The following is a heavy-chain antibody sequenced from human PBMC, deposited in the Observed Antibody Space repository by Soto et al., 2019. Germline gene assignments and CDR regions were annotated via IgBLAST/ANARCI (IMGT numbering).Heavy chain of an antibody. J-gene: IGHJ6*02. Sequence: QVQLVQSGAEVKKPGASVKVSCKASGYTFTSYGISGVRQAPGQGLDWMGWISAYNGNTNYAQKLQGKVTMTTDTSTSTAYMERRSLRSDDTAVYYCASYYYGSGRDRYGMDVWGQGTTVTVSS. D-gene: IGHD3-10*01. CDR1: GYTFTSYG. CDR3: ASYYYGSGRDRYGMDV. V-gene: IGHV1-18*01. CDR2: ISAYNGNT.